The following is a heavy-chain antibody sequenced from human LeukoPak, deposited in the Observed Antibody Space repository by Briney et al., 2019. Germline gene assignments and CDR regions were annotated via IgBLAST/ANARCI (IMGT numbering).Heavy chain of an antibody. Sequence: GGSLRLSCAASGFTFSSYSMNWVRQAPGKGLEWVSSISSSSSYIYYADSVKGRFTISRDNAKNSLYLQMNSLRAEDTAVYYCAREIPGIAAAGFDYWGQGTLVTVSS. CDR1: GFTFSSYS. CDR3: AREIPGIAAAGFDY. V-gene: IGHV3-21*01. D-gene: IGHD6-13*01. J-gene: IGHJ4*02. CDR2: ISSSSSYI.